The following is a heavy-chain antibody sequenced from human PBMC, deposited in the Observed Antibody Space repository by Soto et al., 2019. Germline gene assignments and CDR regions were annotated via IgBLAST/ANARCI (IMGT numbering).Heavy chain of an antibody. Sequence: VQLVESGGGVVQPGRSLRLSCAASGFTFSDYAMHWVRQAPGKGLEWVAVVSHDGRNTHYADSVKGRFTISRDGSKNTVSLEMTSLRAEDTDVYYCAKGGRQWLVTSDFNYWGQGALVTVSS. CDR1: GFTFSDYA. CDR3: AKGGRQWLVTSDFNY. CDR2: VSHDGRNT. D-gene: IGHD6-19*01. J-gene: IGHJ4*02. V-gene: IGHV3-30*18.